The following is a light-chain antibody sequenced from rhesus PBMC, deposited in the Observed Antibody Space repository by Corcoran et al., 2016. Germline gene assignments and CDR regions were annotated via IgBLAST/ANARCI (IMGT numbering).Light chain of an antibody. CDR2: GAS. V-gene: IGKV3-24*03. Sequence: EIVMPQSPATLSLSPGERATLSCRASKSVSSSLAWYQQQPGQAPRLPIYGASSRATGIPDRFSGSGSGTEFTLNISSLETEDVAVYYCLQHSNWPYIFGQGTTVAIK. CDR3: LQHSNWPYI. J-gene: IGKJ2*01. CDR1: KSVSSS.